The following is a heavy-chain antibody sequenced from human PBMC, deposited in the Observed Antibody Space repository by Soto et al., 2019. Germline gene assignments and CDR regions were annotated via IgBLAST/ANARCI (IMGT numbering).Heavy chain of an antibody. V-gene: IGHV4-39*01. CDR1: GGSIGSSSYY. CDR2: IYYSGST. J-gene: IGHJ4*02. D-gene: IGHD3-10*01. CDR3: ARQLLWFGELLNFDY. Sequence: SETLSLTCTVSGGSIGSSSYYWGWIRQPPGKGLEWIGSIYYSGSTYYNPSLKSRVTISVDTSKNQFSLKLSSVTAADTAVYYCARQLLWFGELLNFDYWGQGTLVTVSS.